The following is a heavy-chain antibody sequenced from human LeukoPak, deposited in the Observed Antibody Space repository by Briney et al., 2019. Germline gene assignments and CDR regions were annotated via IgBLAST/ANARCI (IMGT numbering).Heavy chain of an antibody. D-gene: IGHD3-10*01. V-gene: IGHV4-39*01. J-gene: IGHJ4*02. Sequence: SETLSLTCTVSGGSISSSSYYWGWIRQPPGKGLEWIGSIYYSGSTYYNPSLKSRVTISVDTSKNQFSLKLSSVTAADTAVYYCARFGEGDYYFDYWGQGTLLTVSS. CDR2: IYYSGST. CDR1: GGSISSSSYY. CDR3: ARFGEGDYYFDY.